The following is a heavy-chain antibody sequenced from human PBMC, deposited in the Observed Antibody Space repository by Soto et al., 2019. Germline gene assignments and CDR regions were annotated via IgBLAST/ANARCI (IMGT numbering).Heavy chain of an antibody. Sequence: QVQLRESGPGLVQSSQTLSLTCTISGGSISSGGYYWTWIRQRPGKGLEWIGYIYYTGSAYYNPFLKTRLALSIDTSRNQCSRKLSSSTPADTAVYFCARTYSGSSRGLDVWGQGTTVTVSS. CDR2: IYYTGSA. J-gene: IGHJ6*02. V-gene: IGHV4-31*03. D-gene: IGHD6-6*01. CDR3: ARTYSGSSRGLDV. CDR1: GGSISSGGYY.